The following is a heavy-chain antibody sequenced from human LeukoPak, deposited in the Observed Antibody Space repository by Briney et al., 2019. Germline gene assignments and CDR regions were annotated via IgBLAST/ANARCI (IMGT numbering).Heavy chain of an antibody. J-gene: IGHJ4*02. CDR2: INHSGST. Sequence: SETLSLTCAVYGGSFSGYYWSWIRQPPGKGLEWIGEINHSGSTNYNPSLKSRVTISVDTSKNQFSLRLSSVTATDTAVYYCARQGSSSGGYWGQGTLVTVSS. D-gene: IGHD6-19*01. CDR3: ARQGSSSGGY. V-gene: IGHV4-34*01. CDR1: GGSFSGYY.